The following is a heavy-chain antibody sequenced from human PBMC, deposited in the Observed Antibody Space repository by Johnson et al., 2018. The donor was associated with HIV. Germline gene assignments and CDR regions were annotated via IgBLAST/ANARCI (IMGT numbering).Heavy chain of an antibody. V-gene: IGHV3-30*03. J-gene: IGHJ3*02. CDR3: ATQGLFYAFDI. CDR2: ISYDGSEK. D-gene: IGHD3-22*01. CDR1: GFTFSSYG. Sequence: QVQLVESGGGVVQPGRSLRLSCVVSGFTFSSYGIHWVRQAPGKGLEWVAFISYDGSEKYYVDSVRGRLTISRDNAKNTLYLQMNSLRAEDTAVYYCATQGLFYAFDIWGQGTMVTVSS.